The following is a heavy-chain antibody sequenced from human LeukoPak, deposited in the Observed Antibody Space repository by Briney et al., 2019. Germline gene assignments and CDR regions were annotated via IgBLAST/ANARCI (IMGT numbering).Heavy chain of an antibody. V-gene: IGHV4-59*01. D-gene: IGHD1-26*01. Sequence: PSETLSLTCTVSGGSISTYYWSWIRQPPGKGLEWIAYIDYSANTNYNPSLKSRVTISVDTSKNQFSLKLSSVTAADTAVYYCASRSMRGGSHGYWGQGTLVIVSS. J-gene: IGHJ4*02. CDR3: ASRSMRGGSHGY. CDR2: IDYSANT. CDR1: GGSISTYY.